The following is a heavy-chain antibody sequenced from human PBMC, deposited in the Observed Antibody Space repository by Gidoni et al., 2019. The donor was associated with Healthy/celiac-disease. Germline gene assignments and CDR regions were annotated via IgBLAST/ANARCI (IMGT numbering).Heavy chain of an antibody. Sequence: QVQLQEPGPGPVKPSGTLSLTCAASGCSISSSNWWSWVRQPPGKGLEWIGEIYHSGRTNYNPSLKSRVTISLDKSKNQFSLKLTSMTAADTAVYYCASGGIAAPGHFDYWGQGTLVTVSS. D-gene: IGHD6-13*01. J-gene: IGHJ4*02. CDR3: ASGGIAAPGHFDY. V-gene: IGHV4-4*02. CDR2: IYHSGRT. CDR1: GCSISSSNW.